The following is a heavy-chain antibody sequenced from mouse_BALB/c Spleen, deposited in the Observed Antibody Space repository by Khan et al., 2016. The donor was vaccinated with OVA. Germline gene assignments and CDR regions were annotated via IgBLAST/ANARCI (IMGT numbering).Heavy chain of an antibody. Sequence: QVQLKESGTELMKPGATVKISCKATGYTFRSYWMEWVKERPGHGLEWIGEILPGTGNTNYNEKFKGKATFTADTYSNTAYMQLSSLTSEDSAVYYCTSPYYADYWGQGTTLTVSS. J-gene: IGHJ2*01. D-gene: IGHD2-10*01. CDR1: GYTFRSYW. CDR2: ILPGTGNT. CDR3: TSPYYADY. V-gene: IGHV1-9*01.